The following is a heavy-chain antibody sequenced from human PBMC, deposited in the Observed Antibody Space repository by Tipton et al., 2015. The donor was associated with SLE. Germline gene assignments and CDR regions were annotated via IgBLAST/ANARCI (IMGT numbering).Heavy chain of an antibody. CDR1: GFTFSSYA. CDR3: ARGDSGYDLNAFDI. D-gene: IGHD5-12*01. Sequence: SLRLSCAASGFTFSSYAMSWVRQAPGKGLEWVSAISGSGGSTYYADSVKGRFTISRDNAKNSLYLQMNSLRAEDTAVYYCARGDSGYDLNAFDIWGQGTMVTVSS. V-gene: IGHV3-23*01. J-gene: IGHJ3*02. CDR2: ISGSGGST.